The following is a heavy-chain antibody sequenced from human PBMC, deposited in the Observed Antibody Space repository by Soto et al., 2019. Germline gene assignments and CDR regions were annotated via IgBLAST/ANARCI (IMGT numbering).Heavy chain of an antibody. J-gene: IGHJ6*02. D-gene: IGHD3-3*01. CDR1: GYSMSSGYY. Sequence: SETLSLTCAVSGYSMSSGYYWGCVRQPPGKGLEWLGSIYHGGSVYYNPSLKSRVTLSLDASKNHFSLHLTSVTAADTAVYYCARTFDYYGMDVWGQGTAVTVSS. CDR3: ARTFDYYGMDV. V-gene: IGHV4-38-2*01. CDR2: IYHGGSV.